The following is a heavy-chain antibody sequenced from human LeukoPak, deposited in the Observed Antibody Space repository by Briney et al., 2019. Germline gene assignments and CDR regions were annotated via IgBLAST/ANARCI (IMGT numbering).Heavy chain of an antibody. Sequence: GASVKVSCKASGYTFTGYYMHWVRQAPGQGLEWMGWINPNSGGTNYAQKFQGRVTMTRDTSISTAYMELSRLRSDDTAVYYCARDPELVRGPFDIWGQGTMVTVSS. J-gene: IGHJ3*02. CDR2: INPNSGGT. D-gene: IGHD6-6*01. V-gene: IGHV1-2*02. CDR1: GYTFTGYY. CDR3: ARDPELVRGPFDI.